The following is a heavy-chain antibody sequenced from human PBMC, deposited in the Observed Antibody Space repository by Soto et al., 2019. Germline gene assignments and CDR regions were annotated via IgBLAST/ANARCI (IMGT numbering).Heavy chain of an antibody. J-gene: IGHJ3*02. V-gene: IGHV3-21*01. Sequence: TGGSLRLSCAASGFTFSSYSMNWVRQAPGKGLGWVSSISSSSSYIDYADSVKGRFTISRDNAKNSLYLQMNSLRAGDTAVYYCARGDYHDSSGPFSDAFDIWGQGTMVTVSS. D-gene: IGHD3-22*01. CDR3: ARGDYHDSSGPFSDAFDI. CDR1: GFTFSSYS. CDR2: ISSSSSYI.